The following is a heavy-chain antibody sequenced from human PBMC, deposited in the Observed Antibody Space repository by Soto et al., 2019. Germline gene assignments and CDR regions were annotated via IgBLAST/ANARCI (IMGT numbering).Heavy chain of an antibody. CDR2: IIPIFGTA. CDR3: ARDRGSGSYDWYFDL. CDR1: GGTFSSYA. V-gene: IGHV1-69*01. D-gene: IGHD3-10*01. Sequence: QVQLVQSGAEVKKPGSSVKVSCKASGGTFSSYAISWVRQAPGQGLEWMGGIIPIFGTANYAQKFQGRVTITADESTSTAYMELSSLRSEDTAVYHCARDRGSGSYDWYFDLWGRGTLVTVSS. J-gene: IGHJ2*01.